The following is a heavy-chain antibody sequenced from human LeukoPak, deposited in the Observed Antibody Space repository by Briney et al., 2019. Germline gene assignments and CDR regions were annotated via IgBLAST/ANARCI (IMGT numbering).Heavy chain of an antibody. CDR3: AQDSWGLWFGDNIRR. CDR2: IQFDGSNK. D-gene: IGHD3-10*01. J-gene: IGHJ4*02. V-gene: IGHV3-30*02. Sequence: PGRSLRLSCEASGFSLSSYAFHWVRQAPGKGLEWVTFIQFDGSNKYYADSVKGRFTISRDNSKDTLYLQMNSLKTEDTAVYYCAQDSWGLWFGDNIRRGGQGTLVTVSS. CDR1: GFSLSSYA.